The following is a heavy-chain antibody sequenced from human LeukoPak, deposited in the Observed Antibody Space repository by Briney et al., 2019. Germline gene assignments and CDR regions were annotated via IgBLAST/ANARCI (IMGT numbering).Heavy chain of an antibody. CDR1: GYTFTSYY. J-gene: IGHJ4*02. Sequence: ASVKVSCKASGYTFTSYYMHWVRQAPGQGLEWMGIINPSGGSTSYAQKFQGRVTMTRDTSTSTVYMELSSLRSEDTAVYYCARAGGLRFLEWLWNFDYWGQGTLVTVSS. CDR2: INPSGGST. V-gene: IGHV1-46*01. CDR3: ARAGGLRFLEWLWNFDY. D-gene: IGHD3-3*01.